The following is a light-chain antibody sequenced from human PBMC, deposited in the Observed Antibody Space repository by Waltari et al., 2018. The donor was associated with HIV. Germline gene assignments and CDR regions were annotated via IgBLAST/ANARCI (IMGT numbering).Light chain of an antibody. J-gene: IGKJ4*01. Sequence: EIVLTQYPGTLSLSPGERATLSCRASQSVSSSYLAWYQQKPGQAPRLLIYGASSRATGIPDRFSGSGSGTDFTLTISRLEPEDFAVYYCQQYGSSPAPFGGGTKVEIK. CDR1: QSVSSSY. V-gene: IGKV3-20*01. CDR3: QQYGSSPAP. CDR2: GAS.